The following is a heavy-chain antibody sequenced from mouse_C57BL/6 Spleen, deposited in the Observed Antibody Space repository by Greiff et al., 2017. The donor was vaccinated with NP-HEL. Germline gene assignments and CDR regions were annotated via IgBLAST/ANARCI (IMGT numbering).Heavy chain of an antibody. V-gene: IGHV1-82*01. D-gene: IGHD3-2*02. CDR2: IYPGDGDT. J-gene: IGHJ3*01. CDR1: GYAFSSSW. Sequence: VQLQQSGPELVKPGASVKFSCKASGYAFSSSWMNWVKQRPGKGLEWIGRIYPGDGDTNYNGKFKGKATLTADKSSSTAYMQLSSLTSEDSAVYFCARRDSSGYGFAYWGQGTLVTVSA. CDR3: ARRDSSGYGFAY.